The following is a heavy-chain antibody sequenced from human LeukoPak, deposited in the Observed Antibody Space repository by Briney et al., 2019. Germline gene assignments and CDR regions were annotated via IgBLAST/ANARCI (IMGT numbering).Heavy chain of an antibody. Sequence: GESLKISCKGSGYSFTSYWISWVRQMPGKGLEWMGRIDPSDSYTNYSPSFQGHVTISADKSISTAYLQWCSLKASDTAMYYCARHVHRYCSSTSCLPLDYWGQGTLVTVSS. CDR1: GYSFTSYW. CDR2: IDPSDSYT. D-gene: IGHD2-2*01. V-gene: IGHV5-10-1*01. CDR3: ARHVHRYCSSTSCLPLDY. J-gene: IGHJ4*02.